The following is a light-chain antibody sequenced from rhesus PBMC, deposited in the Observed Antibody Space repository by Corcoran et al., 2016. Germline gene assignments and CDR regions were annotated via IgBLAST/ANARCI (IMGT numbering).Light chain of an antibody. Sequence: QAAPTQPPSVSGSPGQSVTISCTGTSSDVGGYNYVSWYQQHPGKAPKLMIYGVSKRPSGDSDRFSGSKSCNTASLTISGLKAEDESDYYCCSYTTSSTYIFGAGTRLTVL. CDR2: GVS. CDR1: SSDVGGYNY. J-gene: IGLJ1*01. CDR3: CSYTTSSTYI. V-gene: IGLV2S7*01.